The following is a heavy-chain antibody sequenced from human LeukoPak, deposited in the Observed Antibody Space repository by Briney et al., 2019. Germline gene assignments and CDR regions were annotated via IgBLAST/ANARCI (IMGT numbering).Heavy chain of an antibody. D-gene: IGHD2-15*01. CDR3: ARFGDCSDGLCFYYLDP. V-gene: IGHV4-39*07. CDR2: IYYSGST. CDR1: GGSISSSSYY. J-gene: IGHJ5*02. Sequence: SETLSLTCTVSGGSISSSSYYWGWIRQPPGKGLEWIGSIYYSGSTPYNPSLKSRVTISVDTSKNQFSLKLSSVTAADTAVYYCARFGDCSDGLCFYYLDPWGQGTLVTVSS.